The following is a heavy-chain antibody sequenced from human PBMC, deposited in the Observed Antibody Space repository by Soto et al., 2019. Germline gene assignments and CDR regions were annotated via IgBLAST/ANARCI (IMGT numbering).Heavy chain of an antibody. CDR1: GFTVSSHY. D-gene: IGHD3-3*01. V-gene: IGHV3-66*01. J-gene: IGHJ4*02. CDR3: ARDTFGGAYDFWH. CDR2: ISNEGTT. Sequence: EVQLVESGGGLVQPGGSLRLSCAASGFTVSSHYMTWVRQAPGKGLEWVSVISNEGTTYYADSVKGRFTISRDSSKNTLFLQMNSLRAEDTAVYQCARDTFGGAYDFWHGGQGTLVTVSS.